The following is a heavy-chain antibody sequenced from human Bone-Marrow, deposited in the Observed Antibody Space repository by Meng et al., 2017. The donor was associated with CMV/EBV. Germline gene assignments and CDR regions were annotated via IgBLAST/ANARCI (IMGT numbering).Heavy chain of an antibody. CDR3: ARGNGGFSSSWPYYYYGMDV. CDR2: IYYSGST. J-gene: IGHJ6*02. Sequence: SETLSLTCTVSGGSVSSGSYYWSWIRQPPGKGLEWIGYIYYSGSTNYNPSLKSRVTISVDTSKNQFSLKLSSVTAADTAVYYCARGNGGFSSSWPYYYYGMDVWGQGTTVTVSS. D-gene: IGHD6-6*01. CDR1: GGSVSSGSYY. V-gene: IGHV4-61*01.